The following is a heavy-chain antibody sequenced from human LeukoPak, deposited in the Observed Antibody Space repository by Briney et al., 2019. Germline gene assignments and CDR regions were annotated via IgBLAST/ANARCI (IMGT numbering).Heavy chain of an antibody. CDR3: AREGTGSGTYFDY. V-gene: IGHV4-4*07. Sequence: SETLSLTCTVSGGSISSYYWSWIRQPAGKGLEWIGRIFTSGSTNYNPSLKSRVAMSVDTSKNQLQFSLKLNSVTAADTAVYYCAREGTGSGTYFDYWAQGTLVTVSS. J-gene: IGHJ4*02. CDR1: GGSISSYY. D-gene: IGHD3-10*01. CDR2: IFTSGST.